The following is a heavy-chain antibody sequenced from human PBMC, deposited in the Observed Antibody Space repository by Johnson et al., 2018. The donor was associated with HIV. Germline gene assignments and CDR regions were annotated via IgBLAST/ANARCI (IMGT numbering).Heavy chain of an antibody. CDR1: EFTFSNYD. J-gene: IGHJ1*01. V-gene: IGHV3-30*18. Sequence: QVQLVESGGGVVQPGRSLKLSCAASEFTFSNYDMHWVRQAPGKGLEWVAGITYDGSSTYYADSVKGRFTISRDNSKNTLNMQMNSLRPEDAAVYYCAKGMGLSLGPASSVLELGDTVRGLLGLRWAMWG. D-gene: IGHD1-26*01. CDR2: ITYDGSST. CDR3: AKGMGLSLGPASSVLELGDTVRGLLGLRWAM.